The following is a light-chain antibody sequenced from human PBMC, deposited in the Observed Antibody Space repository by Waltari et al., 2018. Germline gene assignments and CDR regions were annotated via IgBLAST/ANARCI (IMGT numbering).Light chain of an antibody. V-gene: IGKV1-5*03. CDR1: QSVKMW. CDR3: QHYNKESPVT. Sequence: IQMTQSPSTLSASVGDRVTITCRASQSVKMWLAWYQQKPGKAPELLIYRASTLQSWVPSRFSGSGSETEFTLTISDVQPEDFATYFCQHYNKESPVTFGQGTKLEIK. J-gene: IGKJ2*01. CDR2: RAS.